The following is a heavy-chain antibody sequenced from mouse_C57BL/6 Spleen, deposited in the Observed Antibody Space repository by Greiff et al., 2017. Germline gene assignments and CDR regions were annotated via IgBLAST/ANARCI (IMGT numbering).Heavy chain of an antibody. CDR1: GFSLTSYG. CDR3: ARRGDYGNYLFYYYAMDY. CDR2: IWSGGST. J-gene: IGHJ4*01. V-gene: IGHV2-2*01. D-gene: IGHD2-1*01. Sequence: QVQLQQSGPGLVQPSQSLSITCTVSGFSLTSYGVHWVRQSPGKGLEWLGVIWSGGSTDYNAAFISRLSISKDNSKSQVFFKMNSLQADDTAIYYCARRGDYGNYLFYYYAMDYWGQGTSVTVSS.